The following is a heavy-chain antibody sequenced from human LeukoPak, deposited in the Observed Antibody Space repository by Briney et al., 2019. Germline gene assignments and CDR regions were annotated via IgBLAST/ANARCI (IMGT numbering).Heavy chain of an antibody. V-gene: IGHV4-39*07. CDR2: IYYSGTT. J-gene: IGHJ4*02. CDR3: ASLGSGSYYLDY. D-gene: IGHD1-26*01. CDR1: GGSISSSDYH. Sequence: SETLSLTCTVSGGSISSSDYHWGWIRQPPGKGLEWIGSIYYSGTTYYNPSLRSRVTISVDTSKNQFSLKLSSVTAADTAVYYCASLGSGSYYLDYWGQGTLVTVSS.